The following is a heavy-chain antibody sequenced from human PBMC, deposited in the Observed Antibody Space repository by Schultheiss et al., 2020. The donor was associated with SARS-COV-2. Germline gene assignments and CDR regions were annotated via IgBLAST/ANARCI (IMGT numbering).Heavy chain of an antibody. D-gene: IGHD1-7*01. J-gene: IGHJ4*02. Sequence: GGSLRLSCAASGFTFSSYGMHWVRQAPGKGLEWVSYISSSSSTIYYADSVKGRFTISRDNAKNSLYLQMNSLRAEDTAVYYCARGEELELPGYWGQGTLVTVSS. CDR2: ISSSSSTI. CDR1: GFTFSSYG. V-gene: IGHV3-48*01. CDR3: ARGEELELPGY.